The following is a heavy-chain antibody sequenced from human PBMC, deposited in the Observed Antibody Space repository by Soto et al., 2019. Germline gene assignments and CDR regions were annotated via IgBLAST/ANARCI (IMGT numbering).Heavy chain of an antibody. J-gene: IGHJ4*02. Sequence: SETLSLTCAVSGGSISSSSYYWGWIRQPPGKGLEWIGSIYYSGSTYYNPSLKSRVTISVDTSRIHFSLKLISVTAADTAVYYCARQSYDSSDYFDYWGQGTLVNVSS. CDR2: IYYSGST. CDR3: ARQSYDSSDYFDY. D-gene: IGHD3-22*01. CDR1: GGSISSSSYY. V-gene: IGHV4-39*01.